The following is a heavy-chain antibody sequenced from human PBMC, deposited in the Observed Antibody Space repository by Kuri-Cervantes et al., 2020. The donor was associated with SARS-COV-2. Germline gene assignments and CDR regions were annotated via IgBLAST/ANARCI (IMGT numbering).Heavy chain of an antibody. D-gene: IGHD1-26*01. CDR1: GGSISSYY. Sequence: GSLRLSCTVSGGSISSYYWSWIRQPAGKGLEGIGRIYTRGSTNYNPSLKSRVTMSVDTSKNQFSLKMSSVTAADTAVYYCARDSWGSYPLAAFDIWGQGTMVTVSS. J-gene: IGHJ3*02. V-gene: IGHV4-4*07. CDR2: IYTRGST. CDR3: ARDSWGSYPLAAFDI.